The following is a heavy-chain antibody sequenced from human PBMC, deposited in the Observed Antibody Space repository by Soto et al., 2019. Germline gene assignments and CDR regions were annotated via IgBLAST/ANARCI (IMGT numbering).Heavy chain of an antibody. D-gene: IGHD6-6*01. V-gene: IGHV3-48*03. CDR3: ARDSRGGAARRPTFYY. J-gene: IGHJ4*02. CDR2: IGRSGETI. Sequence: GGSLRLSCVGSGFTFSSFEMNWVRQTPRKGLEWLSYIGRSGETIYYADSVKGRFTISRDNAKSSLFLQMNGLRDEDTGIYYCARDSRGGAARRPTFYYWGRGTLVTVSS. CDR1: GFTFSSFE.